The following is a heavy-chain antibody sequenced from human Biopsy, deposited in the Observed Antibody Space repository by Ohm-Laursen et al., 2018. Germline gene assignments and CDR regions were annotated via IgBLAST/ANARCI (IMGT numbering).Heavy chain of an antibody. V-gene: IGHV4-34*01. Sequence: SETLSLTCSVYGGSFSGYYWSWIRQPPGKGLEWIGEMNHGGSTNYNSSLKSRVTISVDTSKNQFSPKLNSVTAADTAVYYCARGSNWNDWSFDYWGQGTVVTVPS. CDR2: MNHGGST. D-gene: IGHD1-20*01. J-gene: IGHJ4*02. CDR1: GGSFSGYY. CDR3: ARGSNWNDWSFDY.